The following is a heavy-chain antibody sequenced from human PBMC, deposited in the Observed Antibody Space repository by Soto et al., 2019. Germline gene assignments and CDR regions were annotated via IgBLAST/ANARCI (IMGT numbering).Heavy chain of an antibody. J-gene: IGHJ6*02. V-gene: IGHV1-2*02. CDR3: ARGGYCSGGSCYHYYYYGMDV. Sequence: ASVKVSCKASGYTFTDYYMHWVRQAPGQGLEWMGWINPNSGGTNYARKFQGRVTMTRVTSTSTAYMELRSLRSDDTAVYYCARGGYCSGGSCYHYYYYGMDVWGQGTTVTVSS. CDR1: GYTFTDYY. CDR2: INPNSGGT. D-gene: IGHD2-15*01.